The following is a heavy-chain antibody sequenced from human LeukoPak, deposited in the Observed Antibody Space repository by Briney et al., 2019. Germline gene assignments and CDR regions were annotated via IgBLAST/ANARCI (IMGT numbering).Heavy chain of an antibody. J-gene: IGHJ6*02. V-gene: IGHV3-48*03. CDR3: GRDQRYYYGMDV. D-gene: IGHD5-24*01. CDR2: ISSSGSTI. Sequence: PGGSLRLSCAASGFIFSSYEMNGVRQAPGKGLEWVSYISSSGSTIYYADSVRGRFTISRDDAKNSLDLQMNSLRAEDTAVYYCGRDQRYYYGMDVWGQGTTVTVSS. CDR1: GFIFSSYE.